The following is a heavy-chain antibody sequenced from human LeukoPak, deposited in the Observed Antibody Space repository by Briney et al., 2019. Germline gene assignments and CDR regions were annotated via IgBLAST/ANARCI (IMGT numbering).Heavy chain of an antibody. CDR3: ARHRPPRGFDY. D-gene: IGHD6-6*01. J-gene: IGHJ4*02. CDR1: GGSISSGGYS. Sequence: SQTLSLTCTVSGGSISSGGYSWNWIRQLPGKALEWIGYLYYSGYTYYSPSLKSRLTISVDTSKNQFSLKLSSVTAADTAVYYCARHRPPRGFDYWGQGTLVTVSS. CDR2: LYYSGYT. V-gene: IGHV4-31*03.